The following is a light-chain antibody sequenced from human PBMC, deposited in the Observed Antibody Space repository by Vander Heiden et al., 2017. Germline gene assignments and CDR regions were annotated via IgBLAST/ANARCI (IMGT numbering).Light chain of an antibody. J-gene: IGKJ1*01. CDR3: QQFYSTPT. V-gene: IGKV4-1*01. CDR1: QSSLYISNNKNY. Sequence: DIVMTQSPDSLSVSLGESATINCKSSQSSLYISNNKNYLAWYQQRPGQPPKLLIYWASTRESGVPDRVSGSESGTDFTLTISSLQAEDVAVYYCQQFYSTPTFGQGTRVEIQ. CDR2: WAS.